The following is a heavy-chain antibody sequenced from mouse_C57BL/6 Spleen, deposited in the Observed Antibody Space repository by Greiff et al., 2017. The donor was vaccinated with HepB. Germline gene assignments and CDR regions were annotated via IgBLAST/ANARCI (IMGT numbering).Heavy chain of an antibody. CDR2: IDPSDSYT. J-gene: IGHJ3*01. Sequence: QVQLQQPGAELVKPGASVKLSCKASGYTFTSYWMQWVKQRPGQGLEWIGEIDPSDSYTNYNQKFKGKATLTVDTSSSTAYMQLSSLTSEDSAVYCGASATDDGYCRFAYWGQGTLVTVSA. CDR1: GYTFTSYW. D-gene: IGHD2-3*01. CDR3: ASATDDGYCRFAY. V-gene: IGHV1-50*01.